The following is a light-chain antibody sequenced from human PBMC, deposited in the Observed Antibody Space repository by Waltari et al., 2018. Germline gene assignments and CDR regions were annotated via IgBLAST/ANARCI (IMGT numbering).Light chain of an antibody. V-gene: IGKV1-5*03. CDR2: RAS. Sequence: DIQMTQSPSTLSASVGERVTITCRASQSVSTWLAWYQQKPGKAPPLLAYRASSDQNGVPSRFSASGSGAEFTLSINGLQPDDFATYYCQQYFTFPWTFGRGTKVEI. CDR3: QQYFTFPWT. CDR1: QSVSTW. J-gene: IGKJ1*01.